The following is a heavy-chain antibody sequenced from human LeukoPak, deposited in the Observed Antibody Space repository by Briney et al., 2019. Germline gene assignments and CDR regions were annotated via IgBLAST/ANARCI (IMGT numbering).Heavy chain of an antibody. D-gene: IGHD3-3*01. CDR1: GGSISRGDFY. Sequence: SETLSLTCTVSGGSISRGDFYWSWIRQPPGKGREWIGYIYHSGTTYYNPSLQSRLTISVDTSKNEFFLSLNSVTAADTAVYYCARVTIFGGRFDPWGQGTLVTVSS. CDR2: IYHSGTT. V-gene: IGHV4-30-4*08. J-gene: IGHJ5*02. CDR3: ARVTIFGGRFDP.